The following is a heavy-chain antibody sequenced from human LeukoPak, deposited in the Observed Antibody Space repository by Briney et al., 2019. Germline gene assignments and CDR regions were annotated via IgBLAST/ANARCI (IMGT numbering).Heavy chain of an antibody. Sequence: ASVKVSCKASGYTFTGYYMHWVRQAPGQGLEWMGWINPNSGGTNYAQKFQGRVTMTRDTSISTAYIELSRLRSDDTAVYYCARAPLCSSTSCYANTYYYYGMDVWGQGTTVTVSS. D-gene: IGHD2-2*01. J-gene: IGHJ6*02. CDR2: INPNSGGT. V-gene: IGHV1-2*02. CDR1: GYTFTGYY. CDR3: ARAPLCSSTSCYANTYYYYGMDV.